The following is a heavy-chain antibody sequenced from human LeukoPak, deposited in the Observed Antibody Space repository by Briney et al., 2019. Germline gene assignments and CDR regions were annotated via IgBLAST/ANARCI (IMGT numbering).Heavy chain of an antibody. CDR1: GFTFSSYA. D-gene: IGHD1-1*01. J-gene: IGHJ5*02. Sequence: GGSLRLSCAASGFTFSSYAMHWVRQAPGKGLEWVAVISYDGSNKYYADSVKGRFTISRDNAQNSLYLQMGSLRVEDTAVYYCARMGGSNWNREINWFDPWGQGTLVTVSS. CDR2: ISYDGSNK. CDR3: ARMGGSNWNREINWFDP. V-gene: IGHV3-30-3*01.